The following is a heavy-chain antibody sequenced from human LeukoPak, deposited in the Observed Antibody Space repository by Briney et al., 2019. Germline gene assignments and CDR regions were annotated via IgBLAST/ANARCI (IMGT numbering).Heavy chain of an antibody. CDR1: GFTFSSYE. CDR3: ARGSNIVVVTCQCPKAFDI. D-gene: IGHD2-21*02. CDR2: ISSSGSTI. J-gene: IGHJ3*02. Sequence: GGSLRLSCAASGFTFSSYEMNWVRQAQGKGLEWGSYISSSGSTIYYADSVKGRFTISRDNAKNSLYLQMNSLRAEDTAVYYCARGSNIVVVTCQCPKAFDIWGQGTMVTVSS. V-gene: IGHV3-48*03.